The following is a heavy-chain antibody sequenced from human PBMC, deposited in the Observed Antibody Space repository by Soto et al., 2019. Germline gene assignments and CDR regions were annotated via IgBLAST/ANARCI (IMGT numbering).Heavy chain of an antibody. CDR3: ARGGFGYCIGGSCFQGR. J-gene: IGHJ4*02. Sequence: QVQLVQSGAEVKKPGASVKVSCKASGYTFTSYDINWVRQATGQGLEWMGWMNPNSGNTGYAQKFQGRVTMTRNTSXSXVYMELSSLRSEDTAVYYCARGGFGYCIGGSCFQGRWGQGTLVTVSS. CDR1: GYTFTSYD. D-gene: IGHD2-15*01. V-gene: IGHV1-8*01. CDR2: MNPNSGNT.